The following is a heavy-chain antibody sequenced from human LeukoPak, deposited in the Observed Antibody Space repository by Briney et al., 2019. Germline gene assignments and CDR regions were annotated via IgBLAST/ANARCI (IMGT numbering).Heavy chain of an antibody. CDR1: GFTFSSSW. V-gene: IGHV3-74*01. J-gene: IGHJ4*01. CDR3: ARGRNGFFDY. D-gene: IGHD5-24*01. Sequence: GRSLRLSCAASGFTFSSSWMHWVRQAPGKGLVWVSQINGDGGRTRYADSVKGRLTISRDNAKNTVYLQMNSLRTDDTAMYYCARGRNGFFDYWGHGTLVTVSS. CDR2: INGDGGRT.